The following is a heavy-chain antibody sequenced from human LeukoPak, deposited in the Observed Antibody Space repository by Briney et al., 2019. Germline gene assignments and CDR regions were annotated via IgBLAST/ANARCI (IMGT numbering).Heavy chain of an antibody. CDR3: ARVGTWGFTMVRGATPNWFDP. J-gene: IGHJ5*02. CDR1: GGSFSGHY. V-gene: IGHV4-34*01. CDR2: INHSGST. D-gene: IGHD3-10*01. Sequence: SETLSLTCAVYGGSFSGHYWSWIRQPPGKGLEWIGEINHSGSTNYNPSLKSRVTISVDTSKNQFSLKLSSVTAADTAVYYCARVGTWGFTMVRGATPNWFDPWGQGTLVTVSS.